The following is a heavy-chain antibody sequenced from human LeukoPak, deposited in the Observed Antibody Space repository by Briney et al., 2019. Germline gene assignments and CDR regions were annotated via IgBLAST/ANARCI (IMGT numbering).Heavy chain of an antibody. J-gene: IGHJ4*02. CDR2: IIPIFGTA. D-gene: IGHD2-2*01. CDR1: GGTFSSYA. CDR3: ARVRDLVYCSSISCPGAVDY. V-gene: IGHV1-69*01. Sequence: SVKVSCKASGGTFSSYAISWVRQAPGQGLEWMGGIIPIFGTANYAQKFQGRVTITADESTSTAYMELSSLRSEDTAVYYCARVRDLVYCSSISCPGAVDYWGQGTLVTVSS.